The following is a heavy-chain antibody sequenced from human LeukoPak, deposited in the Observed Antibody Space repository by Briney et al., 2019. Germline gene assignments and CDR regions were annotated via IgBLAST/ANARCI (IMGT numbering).Heavy chain of an antibody. J-gene: IGHJ4*02. CDR3: ATYTRHCSGGTCYSIDY. D-gene: IGHD2-15*01. V-gene: IGHV4-59*08. Sequence: SETLSLTCTVSGDSISSYHWTWIRQPPGRGLEWHGYIYYSGSTNYNPSLKSRVTISLDTSNNQFSLKLSSVTAADTAIYYCATYTRHCSGGTCYSIDYWGQGTLVSVSS. CDR1: GDSISSYH. CDR2: IYYSGST.